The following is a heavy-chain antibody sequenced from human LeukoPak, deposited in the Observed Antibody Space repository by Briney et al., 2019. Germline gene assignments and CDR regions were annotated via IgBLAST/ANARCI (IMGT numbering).Heavy chain of an antibody. V-gene: IGHV4-31*03. Sequence: SETLSLTCSVFGWSLSRGGYYWNWIRQHPGQGLEWLGYIYHSGSARYNPSFKSRLNMSVDMSRNQFSLNLSSVTAADTAVYYCARGGDYGGYFVYWGQGTLVSVSS. J-gene: IGHJ4*02. CDR1: GWSLSRGGYY. D-gene: IGHD4-23*01. CDR3: ARGGDYGGYFVY. CDR2: IYHSGSA.